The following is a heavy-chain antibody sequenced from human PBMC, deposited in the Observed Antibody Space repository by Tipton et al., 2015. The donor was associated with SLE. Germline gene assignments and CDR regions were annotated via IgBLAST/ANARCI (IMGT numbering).Heavy chain of an antibody. CDR1: GGSISSSNW. V-gene: IGHV4-4*02. J-gene: IGHJ6*02. D-gene: IGHD3-10*01. CDR2: IYHSGST. Sequence: TLSLTCAVSGGSISSSNWWSWVRQPPGKGLEWIGEIYHSGSTNYNPSLKSRVTISGGMSKNQFSMKLSSVTAADTAVYYCARSNYYGLGNLRGGYYYYGMDVWGQGTTVTVSS. CDR3: ARSNYYGLGNLRGGYYYYGMDV.